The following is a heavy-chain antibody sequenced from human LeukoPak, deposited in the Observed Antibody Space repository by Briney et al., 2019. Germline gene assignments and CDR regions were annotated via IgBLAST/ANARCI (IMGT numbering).Heavy chain of an antibody. V-gene: IGHV4-30-4*02. CDR1: GGSISSGDYY. D-gene: IGHD5-12*01. J-gene: IGHJ4*02. Sequence: SDTLSLTCTVSGGSISSGDYYWSWIRQPPGKGLEWIGYIYYSGSTYYNPSLKSRVTISVDTSKNQFSLKLSSVTAADTAVYYCAREGAYSGYDLTFDYWGQGTLVTVSS. CDR2: IYYSGST. CDR3: AREGAYSGYDLTFDY.